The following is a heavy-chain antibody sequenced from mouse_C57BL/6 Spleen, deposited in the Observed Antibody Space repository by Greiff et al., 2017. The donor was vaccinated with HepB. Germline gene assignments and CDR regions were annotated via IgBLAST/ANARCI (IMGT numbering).Heavy chain of an antibody. J-gene: IGHJ3*01. D-gene: IGHD2-1*01. V-gene: IGHV3-6*01. CDR2: ISYDGSN. CDR3: ARGLLAPGAWFAY. CDR1: GYSITSGYY. Sequence: EVQLVESGPGLVKPSQSLSLTCSVTGYSITSGYYWNWIRQFPGNKLEWMGYISYDGSNNYNPSLKNRISITRDTSKNQFFLKLNSVTTEDTATYYCARGLLAPGAWFAYWGQGTLVTVSA.